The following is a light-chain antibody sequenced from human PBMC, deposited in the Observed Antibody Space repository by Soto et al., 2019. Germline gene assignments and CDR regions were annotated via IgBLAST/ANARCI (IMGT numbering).Light chain of an antibody. CDR1: PSVSSY. CDR2: DAS. V-gene: IGKV3-11*01. Sequence: EIVLTQSPATLSLSPGERATLSCRASPSVSSYLAWYQQKAGQAPRLLIYDASNRATGIPAGFSGSGSGTDFTLTISSLEPEDFAVYYCQQRSNWPWTFGQGTKVEIK. CDR3: QQRSNWPWT. J-gene: IGKJ1*01.